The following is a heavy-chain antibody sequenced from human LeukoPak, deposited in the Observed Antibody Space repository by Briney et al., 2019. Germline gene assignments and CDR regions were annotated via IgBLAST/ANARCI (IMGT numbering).Heavy chain of an antibody. CDR2: ISSSSSTI. J-gene: IGHJ4*02. CDR1: GFTFSSYI. CDR3: ASLEIALDCSSTSCYF. V-gene: IGHV3-48*01. D-gene: IGHD2-2*01. Sequence: PWGSLRLSCAASGFTFSSYIMNWVRQAPGKGLEWVSYISSSSSTIYYVDSVKGRFTISRDNAKNSLYLQMNSLRAEDTAVYYCASLEIALDCSSTSCYFWGQGTLVTVSS.